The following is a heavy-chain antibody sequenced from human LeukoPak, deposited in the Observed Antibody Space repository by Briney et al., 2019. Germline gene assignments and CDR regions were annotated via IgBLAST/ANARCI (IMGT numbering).Heavy chain of an antibody. CDR1: GGSFSGYY. Sequence: PSETLSLTCAVYGGSFSGYYWSWIRQPPGKGLEWIGYIYYSGSTSYNPSLKSRVTISVDTSKNQFSLKLSSVTAADTAVYYCTTRGFGESASYWGQGTLVTVSS. D-gene: IGHD3-10*01. V-gene: IGHV4-59*01. CDR2: IYYSGST. J-gene: IGHJ4*02. CDR3: TTRGFGESASY.